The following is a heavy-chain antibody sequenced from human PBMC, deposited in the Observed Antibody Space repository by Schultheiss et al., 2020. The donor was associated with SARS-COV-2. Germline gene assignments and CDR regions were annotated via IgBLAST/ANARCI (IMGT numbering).Heavy chain of an antibody. V-gene: IGHV4-59*08. CDR2: IHDSGNT. CDR1: GVSVSSYC. Sequence: SETLSLTCTVSGVSVSSYCWNWIRQPPGKGLEWIGFIHDSGNTNYSPSLKSRLTISVDTSKNQFSLKLTSVTAADTAIYYCARRRSDGNWYLDTWGPGTLVTVSS. CDR3: ARRRSDGNWYLDT. D-gene: IGHD4-23*01. J-gene: IGHJ4*02.